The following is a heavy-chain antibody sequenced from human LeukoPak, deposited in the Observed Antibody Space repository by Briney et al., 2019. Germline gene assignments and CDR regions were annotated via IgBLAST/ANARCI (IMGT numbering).Heavy chain of an antibody. CDR2: IYYSGST. D-gene: IGHD5-18*01. J-gene: IGHJ4*02. CDR1: GGSISSSSYY. Sequence: SSETLSLTCTVSGGSISSSSYYWGWIRQPPGKGLEWIGSIYYSGSTYYNPSLKSRVTISVDTSKNQFSLKLSSVTAADTAVYYCASGTQGYGYRGSFDYWGQGTLVTVSS. V-gene: IGHV4-39*07. CDR3: ASGTQGYGYRGSFDY.